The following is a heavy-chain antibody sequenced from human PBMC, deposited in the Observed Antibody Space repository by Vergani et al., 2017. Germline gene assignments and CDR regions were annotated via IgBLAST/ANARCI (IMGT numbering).Heavy chain of an antibody. J-gene: IGHJ5*02. Sequence: ELQLVESGGGLVKPGGSLRLSCAASGSTVSGNYMTWARQAPGKGLEWVSHIYNGDETYYADSVKGRVTISRDTSKNTLHLQINNLSVEDTAVYYCARGNYYGSGTYVDPWGQGTLVTVSS. V-gene: IGHV3-66*02. CDR2: IYNGDET. CDR3: ARGNYYGSGTYVDP. D-gene: IGHD3-10*01. CDR1: GSTVSGNY.